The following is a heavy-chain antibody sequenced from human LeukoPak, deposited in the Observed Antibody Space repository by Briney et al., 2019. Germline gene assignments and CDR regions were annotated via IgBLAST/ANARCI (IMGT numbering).Heavy chain of an antibody. J-gene: IGHJ5*02. CDR1: GGSISSSSYY. Sequence: SETLSLTCTVSGGSISSSSYYWGWIRQPPGKGLEWIGSTYYSGSTYYNPSLKSRVTISVDTSKNQFSLKLSSVTAADTAVYYCARHVGFTWDSSELDQNNWFDPWGQGTLVTVSS. V-gene: IGHV4-39*01. D-gene: IGHD3-22*01. CDR3: ARHVGFTWDSSELDQNNWFDP. CDR2: TYYSGST.